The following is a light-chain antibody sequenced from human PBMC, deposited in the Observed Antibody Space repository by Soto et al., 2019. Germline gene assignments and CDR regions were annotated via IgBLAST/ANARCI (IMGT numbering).Light chain of an antibody. CDR3: QQYGSSPRT. CDR2: GAS. V-gene: IGKV3-20*01. CDR1: QSVSSSY. Sequence: EIVLTQSPGTLSLSPGERATLSCRASQSVSSSYLAWYQHKPGQAPRLLIYGASSRATGIPDRFSGSGSGTDFTLTISRLEHEDFAVYYCQQYGSSPRTFGQGTKVEIK. J-gene: IGKJ1*01.